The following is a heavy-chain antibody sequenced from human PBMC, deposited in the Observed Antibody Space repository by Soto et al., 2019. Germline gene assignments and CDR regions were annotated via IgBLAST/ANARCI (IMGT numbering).Heavy chain of an antibody. CDR1: GYSFTNYA. J-gene: IGHJ6*02. CDR3: AGDYWRDYYNGMDV. Sequence: ASVKVSRKASGYSFTNYAMHWVRQAPGQGLEWMGWINAGNGNTKYSQKFQGRVTITRDTCASTLYMELSSLRSEDTAVYYCAGDYWRDYYNGMDVWGQGTTVTVSS. D-gene: IGHD3-3*01. V-gene: IGHV1-3*01. CDR2: INAGNGNT.